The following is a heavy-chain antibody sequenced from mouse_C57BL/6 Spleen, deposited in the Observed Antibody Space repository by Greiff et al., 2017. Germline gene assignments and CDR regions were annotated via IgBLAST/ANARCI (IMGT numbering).Heavy chain of an antibody. J-gene: IGHJ4*01. CDR3: ARREEEEDYDYDEGYAMDY. Sequence: QVQLQQSGAELVKPGASVKLSCKASGYTFTEYTIHWVKQRSGQGLEWIGWFYPGSGSIKYNEKFKDKATLTADKSSSTVYMELSRLTSEDSAVYFCARREEEEDYDYDEGYAMDYWGQGTSVTVSS. D-gene: IGHD2-4*01. V-gene: IGHV1-62-2*01. CDR1: GYTFTEYT. CDR2: FYPGSGSI.